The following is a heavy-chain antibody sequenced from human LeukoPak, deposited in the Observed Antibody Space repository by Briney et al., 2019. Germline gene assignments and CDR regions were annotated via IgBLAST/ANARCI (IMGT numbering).Heavy chain of an antibody. CDR1: GLNFNVYG. V-gene: IGHV3-30*02. D-gene: IGHD6-6*01. CDR3: ARGSTPYSTSSWFDY. J-gene: IGHJ4*02. CDR2: IRYDATNA. Sequence: GGSLRLSCAASGLNFNVYGMHWVRQAPGKGLEWVAFIRYDATNAYYSDSVKGRFTISRANSKSTLYLQMTSLTADDTAMYYCARGSTPYSTSSWFDYWGRGTLVTVSS.